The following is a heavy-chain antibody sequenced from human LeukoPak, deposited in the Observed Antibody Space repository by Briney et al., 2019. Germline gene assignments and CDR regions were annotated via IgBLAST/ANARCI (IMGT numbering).Heavy chain of an antibody. V-gene: IGHV4-4*02. D-gene: IGHD3-22*01. Sequence: PSETLSLTCVVSGGSITNNWWSWVRQPPGKGLEWIGEIYHSGSTTYNPSLKSRVTISIDTSKTQFSLKLSSVTAADTAVYYCARLRNLYYYDSSGYYVDYWGQGTLVTVSS. CDR1: GGSITNNW. CDR2: IYHSGST. J-gene: IGHJ4*02. CDR3: ARLRNLYYYDSSGYYVDY.